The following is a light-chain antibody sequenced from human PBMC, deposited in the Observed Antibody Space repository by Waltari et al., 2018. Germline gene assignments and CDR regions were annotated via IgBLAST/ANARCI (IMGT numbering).Light chain of an antibody. V-gene: IGKV3-20*01. Sequence: VLTQSPGTLSLSPGERATLSCRASQSLTKRYLAGYQQKPGQAPRLLMYGSSSRAAGIPDMFSGSGSGTDFNLTISRREPEDFAVYYCQQYGSSVLYTFGQGTKLEIK. CDR1: QSLTKRY. CDR3: QQYGSSVLYT. J-gene: IGKJ2*01. CDR2: GSS.